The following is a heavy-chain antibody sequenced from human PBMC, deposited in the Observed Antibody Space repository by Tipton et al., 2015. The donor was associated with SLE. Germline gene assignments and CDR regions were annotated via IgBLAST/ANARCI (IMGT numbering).Heavy chain of an antibody. CDR3: ARAPGLSGAHNWFDP. CDR2: IFHIGSA. V-gene: IGHV4-59*11. Sequence: TLSLTCTVSGDTISDHYWSWIRQPPGKGLEWIGHIFHIGSAYYNPSLKSRVTISVDSSKDQFSVKLSSVTAADTAVYYCARAPGLSGAHNWFDPWGQGTLVTVSS. D-gene: IGHD7-27*01. J-gene: IGHJ5*02. CDR1: GDTISDHY.